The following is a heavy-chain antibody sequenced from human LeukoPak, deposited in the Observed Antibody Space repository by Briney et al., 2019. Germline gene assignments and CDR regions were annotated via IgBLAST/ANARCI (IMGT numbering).Heavy chain of an antibody. CDR2: IFTSGST. CDR3: ARVRLDIGRHYYMDV. J-gene: IGHJ6*03. CDR1: GVSITSSY. V-gene: IGHV4-4*07. Sequence: SETLSLTCTVSGVSITSSYWGWIRQPAGKGLEWVGPIFTSGSTTYNSSLESRLSLSGDTPTNQFSLRLSSVPAADTAVYYCARVRLDIGRHYYMDVWGEGTTVTVSS. D-gene: IGHD5-12*01.